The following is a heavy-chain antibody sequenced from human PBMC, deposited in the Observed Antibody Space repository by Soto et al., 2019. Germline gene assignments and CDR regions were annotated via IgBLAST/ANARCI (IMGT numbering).Heavy chain of an antibody. CDR1: GYTFTSYW. Sequence: ASVKVSCKASGYTFTSYWMHWVRQAPGQGLEWLGVSHPSGGSTTYAENFQGRVAMTRDTSTSTVYMELSSLRSDDTAVYYCSRTSARPLRAYFDSWGQGALVTVSS. CDR3: SRTSARPLRAYFDS. CDR2: SHPSGGST. J-gene: IGHJ4*02. V-gene: IGHV1-46*01.